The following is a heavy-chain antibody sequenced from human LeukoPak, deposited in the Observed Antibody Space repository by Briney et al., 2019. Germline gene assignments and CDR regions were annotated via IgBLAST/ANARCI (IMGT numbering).Heavy chain of an antibody. Sequence: SETLSLTCTVSGGSISSSSYYWGWIRQPPGKGLEWIGSIYYSGSTYYNPSLKSRVTISVDTSKNQFSLKLSSVTAADTAVYYCAGGVTTEFYYFDYWGQGTLVTVSS. D-gene: IGHD4-17*01. CDR1: GGSISSSSYY. V-gene: IGHV4-39*07. CDR3: AGGVTTEFYYFDY. J-gene: IGHJ4*02. CDR2: IYYSGST.